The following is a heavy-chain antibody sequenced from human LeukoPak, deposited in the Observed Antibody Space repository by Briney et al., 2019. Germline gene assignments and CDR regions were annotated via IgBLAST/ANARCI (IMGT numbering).Heavy chain of an antibody. J-gene: IGHJ6*02. Sequence: GGSLRLSCAASGFTFSSYGMHWVRQAPGKGLEWVSFISSSGSTIFYADSVKGRFTISRDNAKNSLFLQMNSLRAEDTAVYYCARDSHSSGWGTGYYGMDVWGQGTTVTVSS. CDR1: GFTFSSYG. CDR3: ARDSHSSGWGTGYYGMDV. V-gene: IGHV3-48*01. CDR2: ISSSGSTI. D-gene: IGHD6-19*01.